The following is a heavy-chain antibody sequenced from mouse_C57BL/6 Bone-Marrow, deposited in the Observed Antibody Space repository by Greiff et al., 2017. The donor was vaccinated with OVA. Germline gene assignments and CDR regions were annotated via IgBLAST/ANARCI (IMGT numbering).Heavy chain of an antibody. CDR2: IYPGDGDT. V-gene: IGHV1-80*01. CDR1: GYAFSSYW. J-gene: IGHJ4*01. Sequence: VKLQQSGAELVKPGASVKISCKASGYAFSSYWMNWVKQRPGKGLEWIGQIYPGDGDTNYNGKFKGKATLTADKSSSTAYMQLSSLTSEDSAVYFCARSRYYYGSSYDAMDYWGQGTSVTVSS. D-gene: IGHD1-1*01. CDR3: ARSRYYYGSSYDAMDY.